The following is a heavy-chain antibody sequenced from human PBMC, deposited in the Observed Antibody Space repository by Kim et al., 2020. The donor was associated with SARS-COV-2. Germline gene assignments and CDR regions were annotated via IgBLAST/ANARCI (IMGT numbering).Heavy chain of an antibody. V-gene: IGHV3-23*01. Sequence: GGSLRLSCAASGFTFSSYAMSWVRQAPGKGLEWVSAISGSGGSTYYADSVKGRFTISRENSKNTLYLQMNRLRAEGTAVSYSAKDVSRITFFGVVTRGGMEVWGQGSPVTVS. J-gene: IGHJ6*02. CDR1: GFTFSSYA. CDR3: AKDVSRITFFGVVTRGGMEV. CDR2: ISGSGGST. D-gene: IGHD3-3*01.